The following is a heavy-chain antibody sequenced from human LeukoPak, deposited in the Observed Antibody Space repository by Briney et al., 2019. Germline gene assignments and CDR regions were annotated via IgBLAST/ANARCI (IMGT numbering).Heavy chain of an antibody. CDR1: SGSITNYY. J-gene: IGHJ5*02. CDR2: IHASGRT. CDR3: ARDDYRGVTNFDP. V-gene: IGHV4-59*01. Sequence: SETLSLTCTVSSGSITNYYWGWTRQLPGKGLEWIGYIHASGRTGYNPALKSRVTISVDTSKNQFSLQLTSVTAADTAVYYCARDDYRGVTNFDPWGQGTLVTVSS. D-gene: IGHD3-10*01.